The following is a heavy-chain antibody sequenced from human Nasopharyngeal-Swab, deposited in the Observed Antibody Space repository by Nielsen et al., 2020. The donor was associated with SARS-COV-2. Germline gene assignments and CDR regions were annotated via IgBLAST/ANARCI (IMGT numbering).Heavy chain of an antibody. CDR3: VRERAGELQAFDI. CDR1: GYTFVNYG. Sequence: ASVKVSCKASGYTFVNYGISWVRQAPGQGLEWMGWISAYNGDTNYAQKFQGRVTMTTDTSTSTAYMELRSLRSDDTALYYCVRERAGELQAFDIWGQGTMVTVSS. J-gene: IGHJ3*02. D-gene: IGHD1-26*01. CDR2: ISAYNGDT. V-gene: IGHV1-18*04.